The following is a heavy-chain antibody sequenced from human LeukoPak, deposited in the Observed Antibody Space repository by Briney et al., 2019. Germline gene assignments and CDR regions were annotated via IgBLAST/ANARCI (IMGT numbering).Heavy chain of an antibody. J-gene: IGHJ4*02. CDR3: ARDVGPQSSTPAGY. CDR1: GYTFTIYG. Sequence: ASVTVSFKASGYTFTIYGISWVRQAPGQGLEWMGWISAYNGNTNYAQKLQGRVTITTDTSTSTAYMELRSLRSDDTAVYYCARDVGPQSSTPAGYWGQGTLVTVSS. D-gene: IGHD1-26*01. CDR2: ISAYNGNT. V-gene: IGHV1-18*01.